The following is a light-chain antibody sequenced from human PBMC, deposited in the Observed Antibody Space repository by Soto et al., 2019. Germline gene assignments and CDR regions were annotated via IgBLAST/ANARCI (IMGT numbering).Light chain of an antibody. CDR1: SSDIGNYDF. CDR3: SLYTSENAYV. Sequence: QSALTQPASVSGSPGQSITISCTGTSSDIGNYDFVSWYQQVPGTAPKLMIYEVSKRPSGVPDRFSGSKSGNTASLTISGLQAADEADYYCSLYTSENAYVFGTGTKVTVL. CDR2: EVS. J-gene: IGLJ1*01. V-gene: IGLV2-18*01.